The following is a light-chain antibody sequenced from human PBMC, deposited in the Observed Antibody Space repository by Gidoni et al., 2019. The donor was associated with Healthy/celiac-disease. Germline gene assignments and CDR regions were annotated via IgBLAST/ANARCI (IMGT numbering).Light chain of an antibody. CDR3: QQSYSTPRT. CDR1: QSISSY. Sequence: DIQMTQSPSSLSASVGDRVTITCRASQSISSYLNWYQQKPGKAPKLLIYAASSLQSGVPSRFSGSGSGTDFTLTIGSLQPEDFATYYCQQSYSTPRTFGQXTKLEIK. J-gene: IGKJ2*01. V-gene: IGKV1-39*01. CDR2: AAS.